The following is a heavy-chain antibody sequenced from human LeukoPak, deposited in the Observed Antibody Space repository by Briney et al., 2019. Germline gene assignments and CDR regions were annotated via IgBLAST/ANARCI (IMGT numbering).Heavy chain of an antibody. J-gene: IGHJ4*02. CDR2: IGGRDDRT. V-gene: IGHV3-23*01. Sequence: GGSLRLSCAASGFTFGNSAMSWVRQAPGKGLEWVSIIGGRDDRTYYADSVEGRFTISRDNSKNILYLQMSSLRAEDTAVYYCAKDPNPFYDFWSGYKWGQGTLVTVSS. CDR3: AKDPNPFYDFWSGYK. D-gene: IGHD3-3*01. CDR1: GFTFGNSA.